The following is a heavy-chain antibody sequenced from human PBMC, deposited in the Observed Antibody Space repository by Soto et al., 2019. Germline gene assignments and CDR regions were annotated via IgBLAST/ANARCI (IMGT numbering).Heavy chain of an antibody. J-gene: IGHJ6*03. CDR2: ISAYNGNT. D-gene: IGHD2-2*01. V-gene: IGHV1-18*01. Sequence: ASVKVSCKASGYTFTSYGISWVRQAPGQGLEWMGWISAYNGNTNYAQKLQGRVTMTTDTSTSTAYMELRSLRSDDTAVYYCARDAGGYCSSTSCYGVDYYYYYMDVWGKGTTVTVSS. CDR1: GYTFTSYG. CDR3: ARDAGGYCSSTSCYGVDYYYYYMDV.